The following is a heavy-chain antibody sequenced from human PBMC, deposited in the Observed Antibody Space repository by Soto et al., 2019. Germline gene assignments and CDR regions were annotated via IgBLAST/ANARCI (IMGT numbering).Heavy chain of an antibody. CDR3: ARDQAPDQLLYRFQH. D-gene: IGHD2-2*02. J-gene: IGHJ1*01. CDR1: GGSIDYYY. Sequence: SETLSLTCAVSGGSIDYYYWTWIRQPPGKGLEWIGSIYYTGSTKYNPSLESRVAISVDTSKNHFSLKLTSVTAADTAFYYCARDQAPDQLLYRFQHWGLGTLVTVSS. CDR2: IYYTGST. V-gene: IGHV4-59*01.